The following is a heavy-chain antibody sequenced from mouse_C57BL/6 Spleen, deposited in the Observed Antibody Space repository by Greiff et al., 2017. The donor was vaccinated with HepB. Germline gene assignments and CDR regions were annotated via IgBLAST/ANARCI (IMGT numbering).Heavy chain of an antibody. CDR1: GFTFSDYY. CDR3: ARGRDYFDY. J-gene: IGHJ2*01. V-gene: IGHV5-16*01. CDR2: INYDGSST. Sequence: EVQLVESEGGLVQPGRSMKLSCTASGFTFSDYYMAWVRQVPEKGLEWVANINYDGSSTYYLDSLKSRFIISRDNAKNILYLQMSSLKSEDTATYYCARGRDYFDYWGQGTTLTVSS.